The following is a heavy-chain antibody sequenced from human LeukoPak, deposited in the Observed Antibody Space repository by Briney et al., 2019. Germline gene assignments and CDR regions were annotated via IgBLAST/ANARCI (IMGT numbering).Heavy chain of an antibody. CDR2: ISAYNGNT. CDR3: ARDRSGWSVFDY. Sequence: ASVKVSCNASGYTFTSYGISWVRQAPGQGLEWMGWISAYNGNTNYAQKLQGRVTMTTDTSTSTAYMELRSLRSDDTAVNYCARDRSGWSVFDYWGQGTLVTVSS. V-gene: IGHV1-18*01. J-gene: IGHJ4*02. D-gene: IGHD6-19*01. CDR1: GYTFTSYG.